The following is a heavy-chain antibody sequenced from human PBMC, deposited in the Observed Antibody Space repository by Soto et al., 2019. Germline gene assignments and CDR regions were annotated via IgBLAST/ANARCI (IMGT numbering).Heavy chain of an antibody. Sequence: GGSLRLSCAASGFTFDDYAMHWVRQAPGKGLEWVSGISWNSGSIGYADSVKGRFTISRDNAKNSLYLQMNSLRAEDTALYYCAKDGYCSSTSCPSNFDIWGQGTMVTVSS. CDR1: GFTFDDYA. CDR2: ISWNSGSI. D-gene: IGHD2-2*01. V-gene: IGHV3-9*01. CDR3: AKDGYCSSTSCPSNFDI. J-gene: IGHJ3*02.